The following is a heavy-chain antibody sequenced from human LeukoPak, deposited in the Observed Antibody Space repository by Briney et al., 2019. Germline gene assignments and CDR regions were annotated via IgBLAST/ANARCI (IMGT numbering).Heavy chain of an antibody. D-gene: IGHD3-22*01. J-gene: IGHJ4*02. CDR1: GFTFSSYG. V-gene: IGHV3-30*03. CDR3: ARGATYYYDSSDY. CDR2: ISYDGSNK. Sequence: PGGSLRLSCAASGFTFSSYGMHWVRQAPGKGLEWVAVISYDGSNKYYADSVKSRLTISRDNSKNTLYLQMNSLRAEDTAVYYCARGATYYYDSSDYWGQGTLVTVSS.